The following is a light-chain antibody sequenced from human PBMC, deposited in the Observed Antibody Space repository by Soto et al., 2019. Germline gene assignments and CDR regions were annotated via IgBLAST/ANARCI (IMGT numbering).Light chain of an antibody. CDR2: LGS. Sequence: EIVVTQSPLSLPVTPGEPASISCKSSQSLLHPNGNTYLDWYLQKPGQSPQLLIYLGSNRASGVPDRVSGSGSGTDFTLNISRVEAEDVGVYYCMQALHARTFGQGTKVEIK. J-gene: IGKJ1*01. V-gene: IGKV2-28*01. CDR1: QSLLHPNGNTY. CDR3: MQALHART.